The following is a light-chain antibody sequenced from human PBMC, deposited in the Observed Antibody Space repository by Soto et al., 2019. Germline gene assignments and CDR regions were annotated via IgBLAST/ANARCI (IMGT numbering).Light chain of an antibody. CDR1: SSDVGGYNS. J-gene: IGLJ2*01. V-gene: IGLV2-8*01. Sequence: QSVLTQPPSASGSPGQSVTISCTGTSSDVGGYNSVSWYQQHPDKAPKLMIYEVTKRPSGVPDRFSGSKSGNTASLTVSGLQAEDEADYYCSSYAGSNNFVVFGGGTKVTV. CDR3: SSYAGSNNFVV. CDR2: EVT.